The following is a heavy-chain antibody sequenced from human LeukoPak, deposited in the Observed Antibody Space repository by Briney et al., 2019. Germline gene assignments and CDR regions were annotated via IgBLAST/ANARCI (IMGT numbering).Heavy chain of an antibody. CDR1: GYTFTGYY. V-gene: IGHV1-2*02. D-gene: IGHD2-21*01. J-gene: IGHJ6*03. CDR3: ARGGPHSKKKSAHMDV. CDR2: INPNSGGT. Sequence: ASVKVSCKASGYTFTGYYMHLVRQAPGQGLEWIGWINPNSGGTNYAQKFQGRVTMTRDTSISTAYMELSRLRSDDTAVYYCARGGPHSKKKSAHMDVWGKGTTVTVSS.